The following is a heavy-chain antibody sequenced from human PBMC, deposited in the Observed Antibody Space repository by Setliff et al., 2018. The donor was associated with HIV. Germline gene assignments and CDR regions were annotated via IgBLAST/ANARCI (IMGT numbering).Heavy chain of an antibody. CDR2: INNRGDRT. CDR1: GFFFSRHV. J-gene: IGHJ4*02. V-gene: IGHV3-23*01. Sequence: QPGGSLRLSCEGSGFFFSRHVMSWVRQAPGKGLEWVSGINNRGDRTDYADSVKGRFTISRDNSKNTVDLQMNSLTVEDTAVYYCARGRCSDAACFFDYWGQGTLVTVSS. CDR3: ARGRCSDAACFFDY. D-gene: IGHD3-16*01.